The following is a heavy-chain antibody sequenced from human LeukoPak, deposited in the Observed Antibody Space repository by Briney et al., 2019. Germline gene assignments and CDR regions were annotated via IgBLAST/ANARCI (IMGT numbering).Heavy chain of an antibody. D-gene: IGHD4-17*01. Sequence: GGSLRLSCAASGFTVSSNYMSWVRQAPGKGLEWVSVIYSGGSTYYADSVKGRFTISRHNSKNTLYLQMNSLRAEDTAVYYCAREDYGDPPTLYYYGMDVWGQGTTVTVSS. CDR1: GFTVSSNY. CDR2: IYSGGST. V-gene: IGHV3-53*04. CDR3: AREDYGDPPTLYYYGMDV. J-gene: IGHJ6*02.